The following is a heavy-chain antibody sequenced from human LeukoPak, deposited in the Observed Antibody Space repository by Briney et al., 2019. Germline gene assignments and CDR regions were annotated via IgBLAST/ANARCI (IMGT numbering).Heavy chain of an antibody. CDR3: ARAPSGKTAYYYYMDV. CDR1: GFTFSGYD. D-gene: IGHD1-1*01. CDR2: IGTAGDT. Sequence: GGSLRLSCAASGFTFSGYDIHWVRQVTGKGLEWVSAIGTAGDTYYPDSVKGRFTVSRENAKNSLYLQMDRLRAGDTAVYYCARAPSGKTAYYYYMDVWGKGTTVTVSS. V-gene: IGHV3-13*01. J-gene: IGHJ6*03.